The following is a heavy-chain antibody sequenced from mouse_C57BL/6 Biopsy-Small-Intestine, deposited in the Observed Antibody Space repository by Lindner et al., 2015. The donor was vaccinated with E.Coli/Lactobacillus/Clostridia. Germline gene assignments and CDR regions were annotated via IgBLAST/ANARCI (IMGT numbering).Heavy chain of an antibody. Sequence: VQLQASGAELVRPGTSVKVSCKASGYAFTNYLIEWVKQRPGQGLEWIGVINPGSGGTNYNEKFKGKATLTADKSSSTAYMQLSSLTSEDSAVYFCARNRTYAMDYWGQGTSVTVSS. CDR3: ARNRTYAMDY. CDR1: GYAFTNYL. CDR2: INPGSGGT. V-gene: IGHV1-54*01. J-gene: IGHJ4*01.